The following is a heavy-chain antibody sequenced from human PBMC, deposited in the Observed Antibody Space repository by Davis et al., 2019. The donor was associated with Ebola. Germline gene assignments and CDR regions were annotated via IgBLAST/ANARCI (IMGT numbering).Heavy chain of an antibody. Sequence: GESLKISCAASGFIFRNYVMSWVRQAPGKGLEWVSTLGTSADTYYADSVKGRFTISRDNSKNTLYLQMNSLRAEDTAVYYCAKDPSAMVTTTGPLGYWGQGTLVTVSS. CDR3: AKDPSAMVTTTGPLGY. V-gene: IGHV3-23*01. J-gene: IGHJ4*02. CDR2: LGTSADT. D-gene: IGHD5-18*01. CDR1: GFIFRNYV.